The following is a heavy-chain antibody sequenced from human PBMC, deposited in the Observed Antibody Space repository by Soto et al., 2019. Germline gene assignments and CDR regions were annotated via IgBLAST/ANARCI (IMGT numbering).Heavy chain of an antibody. CDR3: ARVVRTGAFDI. CDR1: GYTFTSYY. J-gene: IGHJ3*02. CDR2: INPSGGST. V-gene: IGHV1-46*01. D-gene: IGHD2-8*01. Sequence: QVQLVQSGAEVKKPGASVKVSCKASGYTFTSYYMHWVRQAPGQGLEWMGIINPSGGSTSYAQKFQGRVTRTRDTSTRTVYMELRSLRSEDTAVYYCARVVRTGAFDIWGQGTMVTVSS.